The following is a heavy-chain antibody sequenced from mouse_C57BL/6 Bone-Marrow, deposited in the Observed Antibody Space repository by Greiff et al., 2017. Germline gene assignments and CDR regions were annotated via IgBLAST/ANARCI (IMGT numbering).Heavy chain of an antibody. V-gene: IGHV5-15*01. Sequence: EVKLVEPGGGLVQPGGSLKLSCAASGYTFSDYGMAWVRQAPRKGPEWVAFISNFAYSINYADTVTGRFTISRENAKNTLYLEMSSLRSEDTAMYYCARNTVVATDWYFDVWGTGTTVTVSS. CDR2: ISNFAYSI. CDR3: ARNTVVATDWYFDV. CDR1: GYTFSDYG. J-gene: IGHJ1*03. D-gene: IGHD1-1*01.